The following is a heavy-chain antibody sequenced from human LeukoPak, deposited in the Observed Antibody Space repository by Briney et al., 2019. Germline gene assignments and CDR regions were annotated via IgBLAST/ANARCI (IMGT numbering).Heavy chain of an antibody. J-gene: IGHJ3*02. CDR3: AKELTERWVIDAFDI. CDR2: ISHSGSI. CDR1: GFTFSSYW. D-gene: IGHD2-21*01. Sequence: GGSLRLSCAASGFTFSSYWMHWVRQAPGKGLEWVSSISHSGSISYADSVKGRFTISRDNSKNTLYLQMSSLRAEDTAIYYCAKELTERWVIDAFDIWGQGTVVTVSS. V-gene: IGHV3-23*01.